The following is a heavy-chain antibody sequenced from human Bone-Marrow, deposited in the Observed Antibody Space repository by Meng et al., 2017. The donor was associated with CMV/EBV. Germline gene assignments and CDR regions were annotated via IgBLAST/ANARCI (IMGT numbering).Heavy chain of an antibody. J-gene: IGHJ6*02. V-gene: IGHV4-34*01. CDR1: GGSFSGYY. CDR3: ARGRGSSSLYYYYGMDV. Sequence: SETLSLTCAVYGGSFSGYYWGWIRQPPGKGLEWIGEINHSGSTNYNPSLKSRVTISVDTSKNQFSLKLSSVTAADTAVYYCARGRGSSSLYYYYGMDVWGQGTTVTVSS. D-gene: IGHD6-6*01. CDR2: INHSGST.